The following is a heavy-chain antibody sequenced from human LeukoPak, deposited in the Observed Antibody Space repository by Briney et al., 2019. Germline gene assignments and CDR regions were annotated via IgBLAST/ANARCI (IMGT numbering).Heavy chain of an antibody. V-gene: IGHV4-38-2*01. J-gene: IGHJ5*02. Sequence: SETLSLTCAVSGYSISSGYYWGWIRQPPGKGLEWIGSIYHSGSTYYNPSLKSRVTISVDTSKNQFSLKLSSVTAADTAVYYCARHLGDYGGNDRVDWFDPWGQGTLVTVSS. CDR1: GYSISSGYY. CDR3: ARHLGDYGGNDRVDWFDP. CDR2: IYHSGST. D-gene: IGHD4-23*01.